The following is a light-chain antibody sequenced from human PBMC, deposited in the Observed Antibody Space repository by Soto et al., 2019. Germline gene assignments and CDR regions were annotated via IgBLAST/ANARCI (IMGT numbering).Light chain of an antibody. Sequence: QSVLTQAPSASETPGQRVTISCSGGSSNIGRNTVNWYQQLPGTAPKLLIYSNNRRPSGVPDRFSGSKSGTSASLAISGLQFEDEADYYCAAWDDSLTDYVFGTGTKVTVL. CDR3: AAWDDSLTDYV. CDR1: SSNIGRNT. V-gene: IGLV1-44*01. J-gene: IGLJ1*01. CDR2: SNN.